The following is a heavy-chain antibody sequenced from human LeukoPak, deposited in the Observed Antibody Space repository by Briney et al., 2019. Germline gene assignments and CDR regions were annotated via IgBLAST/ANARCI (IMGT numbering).Heavy chain of an antibody. J-gene: IGHJ4*02. CDR1: GFTFSSYE. V-gene: IGHV3-48*03. D-gene: IGHD3-16*01. CDR3: ARDLGILTGFDY. Sequence: RTGGSLRLSCAASGFTFSSYEMNWVRQAPGKGLEWVSYISSSGSTIYYADSVKGRFTISRDNAKNSVYLQMNSLRAEDTAVYYCARDLGILTGFDYWGQGTLVTVSS. CDR2: ISSSGSTI.